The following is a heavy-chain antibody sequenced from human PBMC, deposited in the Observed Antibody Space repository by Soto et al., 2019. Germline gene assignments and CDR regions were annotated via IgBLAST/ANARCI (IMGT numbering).Heavy chain of an antibody. CDR3: ARDGGIAAAGYGMDV. V-gene: IGHV1-18*01. CDR2: ISAYNGNT. Sequence: GASVKVSCKASGYTFTSYSISWVRQAPGQGLEWMGWISAYNGNTNYAQKLQGRVTMTTDTSTSTAYMELSSLRSEDTAVYYCARDGGIAAAGYGMDVWGQGTTVTVSS. J-gene: IGHJ6*02. D-gene: IGHD6-13*01. CDR1: GYTFTSYS.